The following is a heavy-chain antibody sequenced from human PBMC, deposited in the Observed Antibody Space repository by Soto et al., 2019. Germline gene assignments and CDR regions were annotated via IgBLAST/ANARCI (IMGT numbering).Heavy chain of an antibody. D-gene: IGHD6-13*01. J-gene: IGHJ4*02. CDR2: INPYNGKT. CDR3: ARGSSPVDFDS. V-gene: IGHV1-18*01. Sequence: QVQLTQSGAEVKKPGASVRVSCKTSGYTFTNYGINWVRQAPGQGLEWMGWINPYNGKTSPAQRLQGRVSMTPDTSTSAAYMDLRSLRSDDTAVYYCARGSSPVDFDSWGQGTLVTVSS. CDR1: GYTFTNYG.